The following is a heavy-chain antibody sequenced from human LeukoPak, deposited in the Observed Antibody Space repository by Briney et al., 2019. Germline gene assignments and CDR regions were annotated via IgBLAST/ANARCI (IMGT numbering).Heavy chain of an antibody. CDR3: ARAEEYYYGSGSSNWFDP. V-gene: IGHV4-4*02. CDR1: GGSISSSNW. J-gene: IGHJ5*02. CDR2: IYHSGST. Sequence: SETLSLTCAVSGGSISSSNWWSWVRPPPGKGLEWIGEIYHSGSTNYNPSLKSRVTISVDKSKNQFSLKLSSVTAADTAVYYCARAEEYYYGSGSSNWFDPWGQGTLVTVSS. D-gene: IGHD3-10*01.